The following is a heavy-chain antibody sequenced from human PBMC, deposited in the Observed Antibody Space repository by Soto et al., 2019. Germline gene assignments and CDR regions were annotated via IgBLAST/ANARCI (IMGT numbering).Heavy chain of an antibody. Sequence: SETLSLTCSVAGDSVSRGSHSWTWTRQPPGKGLEFLGYIYYTGSTNYNPSLKSRVIISVDTSKNQFSLKLSSVTAADTAVNYCARGLYDFWSGKQGGYNWFDPWGQGTLVTVSS. CDR3: ARGLYDFWSGKQGGYNWFDP. CDR1: GDSVSRGSHS. V-gene: IGHV4-61*01. CDR2: IYYTGST. J-gene: IGHJ5*02. D-gene: IGHD3-3*01.